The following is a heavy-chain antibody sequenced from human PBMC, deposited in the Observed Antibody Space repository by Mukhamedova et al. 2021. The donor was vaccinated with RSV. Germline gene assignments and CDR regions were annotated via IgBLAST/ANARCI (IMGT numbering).Heavy chain of an antibody. V-gene: IGHV4-59*09. CDR3: ARGVDPPSGFDY. Sequence: KSRVTISVDTSKNQFSLKLSSVTAADTAVYYCARGVDPPSGFDYWGQGTLVTVSS. D-gene: IGHD2-15*01. J-gene: IGHJ4*02.